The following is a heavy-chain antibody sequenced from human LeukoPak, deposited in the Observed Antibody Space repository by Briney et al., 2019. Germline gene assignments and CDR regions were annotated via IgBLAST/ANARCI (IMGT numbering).Heavy chain of an antibody. Sequence: SETLSLTCAVYGGSFSGYYWSWIRQPPGKGLEWIGEVNHSGNTNYNPSLKSRVTMSVDTSKNQFSLKLSSVTAADTAVYYCARCRGVISDNWFDPWGQGTLVTVSS. D-gene: IGHD3-10*01. CDR3: ARCRGVISDNWFDP. V-gene: IGHV4-34*01. CDR2: VNHSGNT. J-gene: IGHJ5*02. CDR1: GGSFSGYY.